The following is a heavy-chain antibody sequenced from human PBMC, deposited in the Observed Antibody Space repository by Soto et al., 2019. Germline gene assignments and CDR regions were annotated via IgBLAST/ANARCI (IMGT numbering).Heavy chain of an antibody. D-gene: IGHD6-19*01. J-gene: IGHJ6*02. V-gene: IGHV3-23*01. CDR2: ISGDTATT. CDR3: AKPLQQWLLQGSGVDV. Sequence: PVGSLRLSCAASGFSFSEYSMTWVSQAPGKGLQWVSAISGDTATTHYADSVKGRFTISRDNSRDTLYLQMNSLRVEDTAIYYCAKPLQQWLLQGSGVDVWGQGSTVTVSS. CDR1: GFSFSEYS.